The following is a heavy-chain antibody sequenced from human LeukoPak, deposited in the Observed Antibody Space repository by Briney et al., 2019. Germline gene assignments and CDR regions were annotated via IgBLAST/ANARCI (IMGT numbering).Heavy chain of an antibody. CDR1: GASISSDHW. Sequence: SETLSLTCAVSGASISSDHWWSGVRQPPGKGREWIAKIYQRGTPNFNPSLNSRVSITIDKSKTQFSLRLSSVTAADTAVYYCARRKYYDCTGYFDLWGRGTLVTVSS. CDR3: ARRKYYDCTGYFDL. D-gene: IGHD3-22*01. V-gene: IGHV4-4*02. J-gene: IGHJ2*01. CDR2: IYQRGTP.